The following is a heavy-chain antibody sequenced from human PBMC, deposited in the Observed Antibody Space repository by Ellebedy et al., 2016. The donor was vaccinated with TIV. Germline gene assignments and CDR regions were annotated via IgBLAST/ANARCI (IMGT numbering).Heavy chain of an antibody. J-gene: IGHJ4*02. CDR3: ARGWWNGGYFDY. V-gene: IGHV1-3*01. D-gene: IGHD2-15*01. CDR2: INAGNGNT. CDR1: GYTFTTYA. Sequence: AASVKVSCKASGYTFTTYAMHWVRQAHGQRLEWMGWINAGNGNTKYSQKFQGRITISRDTSASTAYMELSSLRSEDTAVYYCARGWWNGGYFDYWGQGTLVTVSS.